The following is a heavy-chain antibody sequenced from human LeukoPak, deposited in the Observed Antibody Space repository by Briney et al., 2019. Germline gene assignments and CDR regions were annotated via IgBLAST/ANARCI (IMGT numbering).Heavy chain of an antibody. V-gene: IGHV1-2*06. CDR2: INPNSGGT. CDR3: AREQRLAMDRNSDY. J-gene: IGHJ4*02. Sequence: RQAPGQGLEWMGRINPNSGGTNYAQKFQGRVTMTRDTSISTAYMELSRLRSDDTAVYYCAREQRLAMDRNSDYWGQGTLVTVSS. D-gene: IGHD5-18*01.